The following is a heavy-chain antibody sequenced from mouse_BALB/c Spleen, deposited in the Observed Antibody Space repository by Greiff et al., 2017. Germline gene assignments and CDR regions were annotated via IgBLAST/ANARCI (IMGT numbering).Heavy chain of an antibody. J-gene: IGHJ4*01. Sequence: QVQLKESGAELVRPGASVTLSCKASGYTFTDYEMHWVKQTPVHGLEWIGAIDPETGGTAYNQKFKGKATLTADKSSSTAYMELRSLTSEDSAVYYCTRNPYGNYAMDYWGQGTSVTVSS. CDR2: IDPETGGT. CDR3: TRNPYGNYAMDY. D-gene: IGHD2-1*01. CDR1: GYTFTDYE. V-gene: IGHV1-15*01.